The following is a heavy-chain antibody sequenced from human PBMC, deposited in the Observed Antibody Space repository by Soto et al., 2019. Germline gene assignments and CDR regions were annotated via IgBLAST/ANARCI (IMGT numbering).Heavy chain of an antibody. CDR3: AREHDGGDRDYYGLDV. CDR1: GGSISTDHYH. Sequence: QVQLQESGPGLVRPSQTLSLTCTVSGGSISTDHYHWTWIRQTPGKGLEWIGYIHYSGSIHFNPSLQSPVSMSVDPAKNLFSLNLSSVTAADPAVYFCAREHDGGDRDYYGLDVWGQGTTVTVSS. V-gene: IGHV4-30-4*01. D-gene: IGHD2-21*02. CDR2: IHYSGSI. J-gene: IGHJ6*02.